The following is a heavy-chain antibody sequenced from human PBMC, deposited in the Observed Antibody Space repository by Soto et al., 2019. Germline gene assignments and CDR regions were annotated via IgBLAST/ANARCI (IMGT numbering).Heavy chain of an antibody. CDR2: IYWDDDK. CDR3: AHRRVAARGIGFDP. J-gene: IGHJ5*02. CDR1: GFSLSTSGVD. D-gene: IGHD6-6*01. Sequence: GSGPTLVNPPQTLTLTCTFSGFSLSTSGVDVGWIRQPPGKALEWLALIYWDDDKRYSPSLKSRLTITKDTSKNQVVLTMTNMDPVDTATYYCAHRRVAARGIGFDPWGQGTLVTVSS. V-gene: IGHV2-5*02.